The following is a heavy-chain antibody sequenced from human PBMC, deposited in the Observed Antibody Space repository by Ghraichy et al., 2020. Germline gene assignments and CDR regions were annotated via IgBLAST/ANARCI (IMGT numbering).Heavy chain of an antibody. CDR1: GESSSDYY. V-gene: IGHV4-34*01. D-gene: IGHD2-2*01. Sequence: SETLSLTCAVFGESSSDYYWTWIRQPPGRGLEWIGEINHGGSTNYNPSLKSRLTISLDTSKNQVSLRMNSLTAVDTAVYYCARVLCSSTSCYRYFDLWGRGTLVTVSS. J-gene: IGHJ2*01. CDR3: ARVLCSSTSCYRYFDL. CDR2: INHGGST.